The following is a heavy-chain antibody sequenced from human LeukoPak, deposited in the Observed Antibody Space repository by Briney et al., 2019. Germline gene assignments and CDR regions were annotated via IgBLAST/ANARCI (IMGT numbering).Heavy chain of an antibody. CDR3: ARGRHSSGWYPLDY. V-gene: IGHV4-39*07. J-gene: IGHJ4*02. Sequence: PSETLSLTCIVSGGSFSSSTYYWGWIRQPPGKGLEWIGSIYDSGSTYYNSSLKSRVTISLDTSKNQFSLRLRSVTAADTALYYCARGRHSSGWYPLDYWGQGTLVTVSS. CDR1: GGSFSSSTYY. D-gene: IGHD6-13*01. CDR2: IYDSGST.